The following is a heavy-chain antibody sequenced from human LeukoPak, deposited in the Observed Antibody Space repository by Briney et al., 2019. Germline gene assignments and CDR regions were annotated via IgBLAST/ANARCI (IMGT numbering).Heavy chain of an antibody. V-gene: IGHV4-31*03. CDR2: IYYSGST. CDR1: GGSISSGGYY. D-gene: IGHD5-18*01. CDR3: ARDIEDTAMPNAYYGMDV. Sequence: SETLSLTCTVSGGSISSGGYYWSWIRQHPGKGLEWIGYIYYSGSTYYNPSLKSRVTISVDTSKNQFSLKLSSVTAADTAVYYCARDIEDTAMPNAYYGMDVWGQGTTVTVSS. J-gene: IGHJ6*02.